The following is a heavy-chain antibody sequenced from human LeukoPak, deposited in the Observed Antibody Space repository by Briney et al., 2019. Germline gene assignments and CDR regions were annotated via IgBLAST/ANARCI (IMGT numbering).Heavy chain of an antibody. V-gene: IGHV4-38-2*01. CDR3: ARRSSSYFDP. CDR1: GYSISSGYY. CDR2: IYHSGST. J-gene: IGHJ5*02. D-gene: IGHD6-13*01. Sequence: PSETLSLTCAVSGYSISSGYYWAWIRRPPGKGLEGIGSIYHSGSTYYTPSLKSRVAISVDTSTHQFSLRLSSVTAADTAVYYCARRSSSYFDPWGQGTLVTVSS.